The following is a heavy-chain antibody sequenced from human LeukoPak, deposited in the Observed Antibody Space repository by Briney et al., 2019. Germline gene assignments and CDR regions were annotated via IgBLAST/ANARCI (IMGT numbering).Heavy chain of an antibody. V-gene: IGHV3-53*01. CDR3: GGSRFDC. J-gene: IGHJ4*02. CDR2: IYSGGSA. CDR1: GFSVTNIY. Sequence: PGGSLRLSCAASGFSVTNIYMMWVRQAPGKGLEWVSGIYSGGSAFYADSVKGRFTVSGDESQNTLYLHMNSLRGDDTAVYFCGGSRFDCWGQGTLVTVSS. D-gene: IGHD2-15*01.